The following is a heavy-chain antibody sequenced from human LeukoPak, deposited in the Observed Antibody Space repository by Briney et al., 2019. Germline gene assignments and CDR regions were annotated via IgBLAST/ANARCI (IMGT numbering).Heavy chain of an antibody. CDR2: IYYSGST. CDR3: ARPSWGVTSSPYWYFDL. Sequence: SETLSLTCTVSGGSISSYYWSWIRQPPGKGLEWIGYIYYSGSTSYNPSLKSRVTISVDTSKNQFSLKLSSVTAADTAVYYCARPSWGVTSSPYWYFDLWGRGTLVTVSS. J-gene: IGHJ2*01. CDR1: GGSISSYY. D-gene: IGHD2-21*02. V-gene: IGHV4-59*01.